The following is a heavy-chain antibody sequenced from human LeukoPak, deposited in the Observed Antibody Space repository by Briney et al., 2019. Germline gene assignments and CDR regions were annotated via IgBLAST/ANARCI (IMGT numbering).Heavy chain of an antibody. CDR3: ARHVAAPRPYAFDI. Sequence: SETLSLTCTVSGGSISSSSYYWGWIRQPPGKGLEWIGSIYYSGSTYYNPSLKSRVTISVDTSKNQFSLKLSSVTAADTAVYYCARHVAAPRPYAFDIWGQGTMVTVSS. D-gene: IGHD6-25*01. CDR2: IYYSGST. CDR1: GGSISSSSYY. J-gene: IGHJ3*02. V-gene: IGHV4-39*07.